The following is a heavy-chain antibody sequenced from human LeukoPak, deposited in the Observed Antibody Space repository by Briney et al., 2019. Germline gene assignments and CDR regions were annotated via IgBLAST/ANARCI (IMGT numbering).Heavy chain of an antibody. CDR3: ARHVGSTYYYYMDV. J-gene: IGHJ6*03. D-gene: IGHD3-10*01. CDR1: GGSISTSNYY. CDR2: IFYSGST. V-gene: IGHV4-39*01. Sequence: PSETLSLTCTVSGGSISTSNYYWGWIRQPPGKGLEWIGNIFYSGSTYYSPSLKSRVTISLDTSRNQFSLKLSSVTAADTAVYYCARHVGSTYYYYMDVWGKGTTVTVSS.